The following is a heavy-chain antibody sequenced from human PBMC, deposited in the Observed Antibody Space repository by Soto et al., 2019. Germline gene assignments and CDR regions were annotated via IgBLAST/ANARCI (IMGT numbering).Heavy chain of an antibody. V-gene: IGHV3-74*01. CDR3: ARGTVVVAATLRYYYYMDV. CDR1: GFTFSSYW. D-gene: IGHD2-15*01. Sequence: GGSLRLSCAASGFTFSSYWMHWVRQAPGKGLVWVSRINSDGSSTSYADSVKGRFTISRDNAKNTLYLQMNSLRAEDTAVYYCARGTVVVAATLRYYYYMDVWGKGTTVTVSS. CDR2: INSDGSST. J-gene: IGHJ6*03.